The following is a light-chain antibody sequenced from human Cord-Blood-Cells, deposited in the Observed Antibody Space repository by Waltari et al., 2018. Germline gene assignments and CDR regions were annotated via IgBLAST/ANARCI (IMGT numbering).Light chain of an antibody. V-gene: IGKV3-11*01. CDR1: QSVSSY. CDR3: QQRSNWWT. J-gene: IGKJ1*01. CDR2: DAS. Sequence: EIVLTQSPATLSLSPGERATLSCRASQSVSSYLAWYQQKPGQAPRLLIYDASNMATGIPARCSGSGSGTDFTLTISSLEPEDFAVYYWQQRSNWWTFGQGTKVEIK.